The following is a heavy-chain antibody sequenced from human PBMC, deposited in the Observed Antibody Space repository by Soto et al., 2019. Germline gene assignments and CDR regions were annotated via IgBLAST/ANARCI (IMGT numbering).Heavy chain of an antibody. D-gene: IGHD2-8*01. CDR1: GGSISSYY. J-gene: IGHJ5*02. CDR2: IYYSGST. Sequence: SETLSLTCTVSGGSISSYYWSWIRQPPGKGLEWIGYIYYSGSTNYNPSLKSRVTISVDTSKNQFSLKLSSVTAADTAVYYCARGGETLGYCTNRLCYGWFDPWGQGTLVTIS. CDR3: ARGGETLGYCTNRLCYGWFDP. V-gene: IGHV4-59*01.